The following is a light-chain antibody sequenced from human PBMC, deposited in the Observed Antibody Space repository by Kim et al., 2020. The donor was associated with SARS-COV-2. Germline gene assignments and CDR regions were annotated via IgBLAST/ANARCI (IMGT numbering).Light chain of an antibody. CDR3: HQYGSSSRT. CDR2: GAS. Sequence: LSPGERATLSCRASESVSNNYVAWYQQKPGQAPRLVIYGASRRVIDMPDRFSGSGSGTDFTLTIARLEPEDFAVYYCHQYGSSSRTFGQGTKVDIK. V-gene: IGKV3-20*01. CDR1: ESVSNNY. J-gene: IGKJ1*01.